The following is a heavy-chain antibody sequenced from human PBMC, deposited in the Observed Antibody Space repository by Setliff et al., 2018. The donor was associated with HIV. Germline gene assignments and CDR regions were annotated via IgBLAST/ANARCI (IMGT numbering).Heavy chain of an antibody. J-gene: IGHJ4*02. D-gene: IGHD6-19*01. V-gene: IGHV3-23*01. CDR2: IVGGASST. CDR3: AKLAPSYSSGKDDF. Sequence: LRLSCVASGFTFINYAMSWVRQAPGKGLEWVSAIVGGASSTVYADSVKGRFTISRDNSKNTLYLQMNSLRPEDTAIYYCAKLAPSYSSGKDDFWGQGTLVTVS. CDR1: GFTFINYA.